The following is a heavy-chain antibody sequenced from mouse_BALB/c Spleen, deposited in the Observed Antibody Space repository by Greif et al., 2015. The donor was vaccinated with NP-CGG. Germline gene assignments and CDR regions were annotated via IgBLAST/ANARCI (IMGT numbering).Heavy chain of an antibody. Sequence: QVQLKESGPGLVAPSQSLSITCTVSGFSLTSYGVHWVRQPPGKGLEWLGVIWAGGSTNYNSALMSRLSISKDNSKSQVFLKMNSLQTDDTAMYYCARERSMITYYFDYWGQGTTLTVYS. CDR1: GFSLTSYG. CDR3: ARERSMITYYFDY. CDR2: IWAGGST. V-gene: IGHV2-9*02. J-gene: IGHJ2*01. D-gene: IGHD2-4*01.